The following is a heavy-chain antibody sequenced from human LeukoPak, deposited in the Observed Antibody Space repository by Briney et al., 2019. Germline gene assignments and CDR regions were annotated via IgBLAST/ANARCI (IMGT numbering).Heavy chain of an antibody. J-gene: IGHJ5*02. V-gene: IGHV4-59*08. CDR3: ARRRAEGGSNGHYNWFDP. D-gene: IGHD6-13*01. CDR1: GDSITSYY. CDR2: MSYSGST. Sequence: PSETLSLTCTVSGDSITSYYWSWIRQPPGKGLEWIGSMSYSGSTNYNPSLKSRVTMSVDTTKNQFSLRLNSVTAADTAVYYCARRRAEGGSNGHYNWFDPWGQGTLATVSS.